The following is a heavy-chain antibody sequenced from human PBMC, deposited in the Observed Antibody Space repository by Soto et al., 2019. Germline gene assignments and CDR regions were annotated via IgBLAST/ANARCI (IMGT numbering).Heavy chain of an antibody. J-gene: IGHJ6*03. CDR2: INPAIDDR. D-gene: IGHD7-27*01. CDR3: ARHGNRGDYYYMDV. Sequence: QVQLVQSGAEVRKPGASVKLSCKASGYTFISYAMHWVRRVPGQRLEWIGWINPAIDDRKYSQKFQGRVTITRDTSASTAYMELSVLTSEDTAVYYCARHGNRGDYYYMDVWGTGTTVLVSS. CDR1: GYTFISYA. V-gene: IGHV1-3*01.